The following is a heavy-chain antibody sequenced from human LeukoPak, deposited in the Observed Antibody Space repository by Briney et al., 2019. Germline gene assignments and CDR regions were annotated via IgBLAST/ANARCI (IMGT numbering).Heavy chain of an antibody. Sequence: ASVKVSCKASGYTFTSYGISWVRQAPGQGLEWMGWISAYNGNTNYAQKPQGRVTMTTDTSTSTAYMELRSLRSDDTAVYYCARELLWFGKHKPHFDYWGQGTLVTVSS. CDR2: ISAYNGNT. CDR1: GYTFTSYG. J-gene: IGHJ4*02. CDR3: ARELLWFGKHKPHFDY. V-gene: IGHV1-18*01. D-gene: IGHD3-10*01.